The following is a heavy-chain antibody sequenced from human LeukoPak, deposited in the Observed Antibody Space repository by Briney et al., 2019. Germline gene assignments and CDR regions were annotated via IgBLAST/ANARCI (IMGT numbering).Heavy chain of an antibody. Sequence: ASVKVSCKASGYTFTSYGISWVRQAPGQGLEWMGWISAYNGNTNYAQKLQGRVTMTTDTSTSTAYMELRSLTADDTAVYYCASLYGSGQGDWFDPWGQGTLVTVSS. J-gene: IGHJ5*02. CDR2: ISAYNGNT. CDR1: GYTFTSYG. V-gene: IGHV1-18*01. D-gene: IGHD3-10*01. CDR3: ASLYGSGQGDWFDP.